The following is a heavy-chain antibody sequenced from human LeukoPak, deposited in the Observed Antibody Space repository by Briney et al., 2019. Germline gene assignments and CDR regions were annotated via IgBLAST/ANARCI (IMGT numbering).Heavy chain of an antibody. CDR2: INPNSGGT. Sequence: ASVKVSCKASGYTFTGYYMHWVRQAPGQGLEWMGWINPNSGGTNYAQKFQGRVTMTRDTSISTAYMELSRLRSDDTAVYYCARVRSYGGNLNFEPWGQGTLVTVSS. D-gene: IGHD4-23*01. J-gene: IGHJ5*02. V-gene: IGHV1-2*02. CDR1: GYTFTGYY. CDR3: ARVRSYGGNLNFEP.